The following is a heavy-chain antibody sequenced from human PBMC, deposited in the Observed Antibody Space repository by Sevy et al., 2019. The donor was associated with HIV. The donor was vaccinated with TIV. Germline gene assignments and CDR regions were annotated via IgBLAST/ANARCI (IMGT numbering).Heavy chain of an antibody. CDR1: GDSVSRNSGS. Sequence: KQSQTLSLTCAISGDSVSRNSGSWNWIRQSPSRGLEWLGRAYYTSKWYYDYSASLKSRLSINPDTSKNQFSLRLNSVTPEDTAVYYCVRDVRSGSFSRGFDYWGQGTLVTVSS. CDR2: AYYTSKWYY. J-gene: IGHJ4*02. V-gene: IGHV6-1*01. D-gene: IGHD1-26*01. CDR3: VRDVRSGSFSRGFDY.